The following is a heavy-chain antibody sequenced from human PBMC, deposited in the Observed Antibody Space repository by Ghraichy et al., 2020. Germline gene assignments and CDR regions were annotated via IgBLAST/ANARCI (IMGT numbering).Heavy chain of an antibody. CDR3: ARQNEAWANDF. CDR2: VYPFDSDI. V-gene: IGHV5-51*01. Sequence: GESLNISCEASGYDLNIYWIGWVRQMPGKGLEWMGMVYPFDSDIRYSPSFRGQVTLSVDKSRSTAYLQWRSLKASDTATYYCARQNEAWANDFWGQGTQVVVSA. D-gene: IGHD1-1*01. CDR1: GYDLNIYW. J-gene: IGHJ4*02.